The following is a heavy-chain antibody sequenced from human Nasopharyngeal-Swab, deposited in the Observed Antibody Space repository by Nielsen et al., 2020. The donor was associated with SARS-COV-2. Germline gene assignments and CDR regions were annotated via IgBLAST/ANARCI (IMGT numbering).Heavy chain of an antibody. CDR2: ISSSSSTI. J-gene: IGHJ4*02. V-gene: IGHV3-48*02. D-gene: IGHD2-2*01. Sequence: GGSLRLSCAASGFTFSSYSMNWVRQAPGKGLEWVSYISSSSSTIYYADSVKGRFTISRDNAKNSLYLQMNSLRDEDTAVYYCARLSGFRVVPAAMTQYYFDDWGQGTRVTVAS. CDR3: ARLSGFRVVPAAMTQYYFDD. CDR1: GFTFSSYS.